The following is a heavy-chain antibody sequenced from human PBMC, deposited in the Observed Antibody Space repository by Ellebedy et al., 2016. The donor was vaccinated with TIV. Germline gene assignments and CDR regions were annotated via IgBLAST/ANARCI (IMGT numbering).Heavy chain of an antibody. Sequence: GESLKISCAASGFTFSHFGMTWVRQAPGKGLEWVSTIIASNRGGGSDTFYADSVRGRFTISRDNAYNSLYLQMNSLRDEDTAVYYCARGLGGHGNQRQVAYWGQGTLVTVSS. V-gene: IGHV3-21*01. CDR2: IIASNRGGGSDT. CDR3: ARGLGGHGNQRQVAY. CDR1: GFTFSHFG. J-gene: IGHJ4*02. D-gene: IGHD3-16*01.